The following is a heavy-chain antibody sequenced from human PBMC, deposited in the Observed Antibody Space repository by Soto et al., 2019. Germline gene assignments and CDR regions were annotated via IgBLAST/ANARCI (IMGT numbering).Heavy chain of an antibody. CDR3: AREPGREGAPIG. V-gene: IGHV3-30-3*01. D-gene: IGHD1-26*01. CDR2: ISYDGSNK. J-gene: IGHJ4*02. Sequence: QVQLVESGGGVVQPGRSLRLSCAASGFTFSSYAMHWVRQAPGKGLEWVAVISYDGSNKYYADSVKGRFTISRDNSKNTLYLQMNSLRAEDTAVYYCAREPGREGAPIGWGQGTLVTVSS. CDR1: GFTFSSYA.